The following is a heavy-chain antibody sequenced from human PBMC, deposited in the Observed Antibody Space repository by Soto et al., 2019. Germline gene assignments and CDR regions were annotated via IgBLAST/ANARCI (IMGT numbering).Heavy chain of an antibody. J-gene: IGHJ4*02. CDR2: IYYSGST. CDR1: GGSISSYY. D-gene: IGHD2-15*01. V-gene: IGHV4-59*01. CDR3: ASQYCSGGSCGLNFDY. Sequence: SETLSLTCTVSGGSISSYYWSWIRQPPGKGLEWIGYIYYSGSTNYNPSLKSRVTISVDTSKNQFSLKLSSVTAADTAVYYCASQYCSGGSCGLNFDYWGQGTLVTVSS.